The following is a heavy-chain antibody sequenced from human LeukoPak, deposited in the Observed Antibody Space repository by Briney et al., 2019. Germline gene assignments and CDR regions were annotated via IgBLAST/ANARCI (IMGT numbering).Heavy chain of an antibody. CDR3: ARDFVTGIGHY. V-gene: IGHV4-38-2*02. J-gene: IGHJ4*02. CDR1: GYSISSSYY. D-gene: IGHD1-14*01. Sequence: PSETLSLTCTVSGYSISSSYYWGWIRQPPGKGLEWIGSIYYSGSTYYNPSLKSRVTISVDTSKNQFSLKLSSVTAADTAVYYCARDFVTGIGHYWGQGTLVTVSS. CDR2: IYYSGST.